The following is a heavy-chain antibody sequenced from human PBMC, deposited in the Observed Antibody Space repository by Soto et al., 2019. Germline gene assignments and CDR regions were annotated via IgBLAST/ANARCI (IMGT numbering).Heavy chain of an antibody. CDR1: GFTLGSHG. CDR3: ARVRGPTVATMYFDN. D-gene: IGHD5-12*01. CDR2: ISPSGRTI. V-gene: IGHV3-48*02. Sequence: EVQLVESGGGLVQPGGSLRLSCAASGFTLGSHGMIWVRQAAGKGLEWVSYISPSGRTIYTAESMRGRFTISRDNDKNSLSLQMSCLRDDDTAVYHCARVRGPTVATMYFDNWGQGTLVTVSS. J-gene: IGHJ4*02.